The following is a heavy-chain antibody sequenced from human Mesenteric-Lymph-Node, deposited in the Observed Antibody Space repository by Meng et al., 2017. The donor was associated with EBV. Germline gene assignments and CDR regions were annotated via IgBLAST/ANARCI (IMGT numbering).Heavy chain of an antibody. CDR2: VYNSENT. J-gene: IGHJ4*02. V-gene: IGHV4-61*01. Sequence: QVQLQESGPRLVKPSETLSLTCTVFGGSVNSDQYYWSWIRQPPGKGLEWIGYVYNSENTNYNPSLKSRVTISVESSKNQFSLNLTSVTAADTAVYYCASVPTDYSHSRGEFDYWGQGTLVTVSS. D-gene: IGHD3-22*01. CDR1: GGSVNSDQYY. CDR3: ASVPTDYSHSRGEFDY.